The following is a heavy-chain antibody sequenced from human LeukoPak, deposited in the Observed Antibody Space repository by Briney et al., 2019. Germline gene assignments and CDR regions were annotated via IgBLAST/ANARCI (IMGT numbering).Heavy chain of an antibody. V-gene: IGHV4-34*01. CDR3: ARGLGGWYPYYFDY. CDR2: INHSGST. CDR1: GGSFSGYY. J-gene: IGHJ4*02. D-gene: IGHD6-19*01. Sequence: SETLSLTCAVYGGSFSGYYWSWIRQPPGKGLEWIGEINHSGSTNYNPSLKSRVTISVDTSKNQFSLKLSSVTAADTAVYYCARGLGGWYPYYFDYGGQGTLVTVSA.